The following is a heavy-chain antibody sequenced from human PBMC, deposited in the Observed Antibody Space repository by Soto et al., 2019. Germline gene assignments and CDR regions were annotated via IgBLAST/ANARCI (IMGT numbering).Heavy chain of an antibody. D-gene: IGHD3-22*01. V-gene: IGHV4-31*03. CDR3: ARSSLRDSSGYLAPLGY. CDR2: IYYSGST. J-gene: IGHJ4*02. Sequence: SETLSLTCTVSGGSISSGGYYWSWIRQHPGKGLEWIGYIYYSGSTYYNPSLKSRVTISVDTSKNQFSLKLSSVTAADTAVYYCARSSLRDSSGYLAPLGYWGQGTLVTVSS. CDR1: GGSISSGGYY.